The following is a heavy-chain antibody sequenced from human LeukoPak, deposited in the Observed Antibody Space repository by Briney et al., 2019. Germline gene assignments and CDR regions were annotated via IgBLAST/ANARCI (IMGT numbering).Heavy chain of an antibody. J-gene: IGHJ4*02. Sequence: GGSLRLSCAASGFPFNTYAMTWVRQAPGKGLEYISVIRPIGTNTYYASSVKGRFTISRDDSRTTVYLQMSSLRAEDTAIYYCAKLAFYETSAPLRDIDFWGQGTLVTVSS. D-gene: IGHD1-14*01. CDR1: GFPFNTYA. CDR2: IRPIGTNT. V-gene: IGHV3-23*01. CDR3: AKLAFYETSAPLRDIDF.